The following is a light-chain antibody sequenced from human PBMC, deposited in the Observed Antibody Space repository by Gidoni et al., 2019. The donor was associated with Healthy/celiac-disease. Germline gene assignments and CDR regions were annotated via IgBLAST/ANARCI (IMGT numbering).Light chain of an antibody. CDR2: DAS. CDR1: QSVSSY. CDR3: QQRSNWPIT. J-gene: IGKJ5*01. V-gene: IGKV3-11*01. Sequence: PATLSLSPGERATLSCRASQSVSSYVAWYQQNPGQAPRLLIYDASNRATGIPARFSGSGSGTDFPLTISSLEPEDFAVYYCQQRSNWPITFGQGTRLEIK.